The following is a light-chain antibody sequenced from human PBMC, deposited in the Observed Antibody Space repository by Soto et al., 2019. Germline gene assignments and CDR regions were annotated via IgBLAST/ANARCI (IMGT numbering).Light chain of an antibody. J-gene: IGKJ2*01. Sequence: DIQMTQSPSSLSAYVGDRVTITCRASQSINSYLNWYQQKPGKAPKLLISAASSLQSGVPSRFSGSGFGTDFTLTISSLQPEDFAAYFCQQSYSIPYTFGQGTKLEIK. CDR3: QQSYSIPYT. CDR2: AAS. V-gene: IGKV1-39*01. CDR1: QSINSY.